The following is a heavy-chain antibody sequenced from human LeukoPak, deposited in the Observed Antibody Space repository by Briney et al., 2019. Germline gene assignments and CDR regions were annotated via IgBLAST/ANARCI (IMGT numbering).Heavy chain of an antibody. Sequence: ASVKVSCKASGYTFTGYYMHWVRQAPGQGLEWMGWINPNSGGTNYAQKFQGRVTMTRDTSISTAYMELRSLRSDDTAVYYCARRRDGYNYPLFDYWGQGTLVTVSS. CDR1: GYTFTGYY. J-gene: IGHJ4*02. CDR2: INPNSGGT. CDR3: ARRRDGYNYPLFDY. D-gene: IGHD5-24*01. V-gene: IGHV1-2*02.